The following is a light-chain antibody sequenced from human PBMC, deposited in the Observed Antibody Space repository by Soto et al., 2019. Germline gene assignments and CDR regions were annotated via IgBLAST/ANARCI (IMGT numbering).Light chain of an antibody. CDR1: SSDVGSYNL. CDR2: EVS. V-gene: IGLV2-23*02. J-gene: IGLJ1*01. Sequence: QSALTQPASVSGSPGQSITISCTGTSSDVGSYNLVSWYQQHPGKAPKLMFYEVSKRPSGVSNRFSGSKSGNTASLTISGLQAEDEADYYCCSYAGSSTHYVFGTGTKLTVL. CDR3: CSYAGSSTHYV.